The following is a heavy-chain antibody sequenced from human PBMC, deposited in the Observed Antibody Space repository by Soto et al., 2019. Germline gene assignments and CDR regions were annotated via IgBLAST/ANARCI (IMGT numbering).Heavy chain of an antibody. CDR1: GYTFTSYG. Sequence: ASVKVSCKASGYTFTSYGISWVRQAPGQGLEWMGWISAYNGNTNYAQKLQGRVTMTTDTSTSTAYMELRSLRSDDTAVYYCAVLATTEPPLAFPDYYYMDVWGKGTTVTVSS. CDR3: AVLATTEPPLAFPDYYYMDV. J-gene: IGHJ6*03. CDR2: ISAYNGNT. D-gene: IGHD4-4*01. V-gene: IGHV1-18*01.